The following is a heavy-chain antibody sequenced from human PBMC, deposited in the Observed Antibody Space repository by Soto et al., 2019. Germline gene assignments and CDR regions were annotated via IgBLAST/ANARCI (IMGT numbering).Heavy chain of an antibody. CDR3: AKFYLGVKVDDYFDY. CDR1: GFTFSSYA. Sequence: GGSLRLSCAASGFTFSSYAMSWVRQAPGKGLEWVSAISGSGGSTYYADSVKGRFTISRDNSKNTLYLQMNSLRAEDTAVYYWAKFYLGVKVDDYFDYWGQGTLVTVSS. D-gene: IGHD3-16*02. CDR2: ISGSGGST. V-gene: IGHV3-23*01. J-gene: IGHJ4*02.